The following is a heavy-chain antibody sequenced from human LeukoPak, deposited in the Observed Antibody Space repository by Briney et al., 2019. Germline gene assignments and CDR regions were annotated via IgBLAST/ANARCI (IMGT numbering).Heavy chain of an antibody. Sequence: GGSLRLSCAASGFTFSSYIMHWVRQAPGKGLEWVSSISSTSSYIYYADSEKGRFTISRDNSKNSLYLQMNSLRAEDTAVYYCVCYYYDSSGYYFEYWGQGTLVTVSS. V-gene: IGHV3-21*01. CDR1: GFTFSSYI. J-gene: IGHJ4*02. D-gene: IGHD3-22*01. CDR3: VCYYYDSSGYYFEY. CDR2: ISSTSSYI.